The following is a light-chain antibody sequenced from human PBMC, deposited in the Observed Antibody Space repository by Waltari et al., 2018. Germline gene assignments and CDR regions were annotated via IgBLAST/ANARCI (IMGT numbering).Light chain of an antibody. Sequence: EIVLTQSQATLSLSPGERATLSCRASQSVDMYLAWYQQRPGQAPRLLIYDTSNRATDIPTRFSGSWSETDFSLTISSLEPDDFAVYYWQQRRNWPLTFGGGTKVEIK. CDR2: DTS. CDR3: QQRRNWPLT. V-gene: IGKV3-11*01. CDR1: QSVDMY. J-gene: IGKJ4*01.